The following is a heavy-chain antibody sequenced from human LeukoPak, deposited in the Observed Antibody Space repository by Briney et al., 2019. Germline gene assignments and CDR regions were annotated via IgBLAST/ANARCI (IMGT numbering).Heavy chain of an antibody. J-gene: IGHJ6*03. Sequence: PGGSLRLSCATSGLTFSNYGMHWVRQAPGKGLEWVALIWYDGSNKYYADSVKGRFTISRDNSKNTLYLQMNSLRAEDTAVYYCAKGTGHYYYYMDVWGKGTTVTVSS. V-gene: IGHV3-33*06. D-gene: IGHD1-14*01. CDR3: AKGTGHYYYYMDV. CDR2: IWYDGSNK. CDR1: GLTFSNYG.